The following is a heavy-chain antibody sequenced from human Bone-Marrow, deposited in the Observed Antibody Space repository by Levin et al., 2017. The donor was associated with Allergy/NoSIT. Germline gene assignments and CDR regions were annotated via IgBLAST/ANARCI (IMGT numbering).Heavy chain of an antibody. CDR3: AKDVRGPYGGNSRNWFDP. CDR2: ISGSGGST. Sequence: VGRVRGKGLEWVSAISGSGGSTYYADSVKGRFTISRDNSKNTLYLQMNSLRAEDTAVYYCAKDVRGPYGGNSRNWFDPWGQGTLVTVSS. J-gene: IGHJ5*02. V-gene: IGHV3-23*01. D-gene: IGHD4-23*01.